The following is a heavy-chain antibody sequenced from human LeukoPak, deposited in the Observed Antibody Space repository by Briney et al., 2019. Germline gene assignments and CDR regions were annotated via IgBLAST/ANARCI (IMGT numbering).Heavy chain of an antibody. CDR2: IKQDGSEK. Sequence: GGSLRLSCAASGFTFSSYWMSWVRHAPGKGLEWVANIKQDGSEKNYVDSVKGRFTISRDNAKNSLYLQINSLRVEDTAVYYCARSGSDFNCWGQGTLVSVSS. V-gene: IGHV3-7*01. CDR1: GFTFSSYW. CDR3: ARSGSDFNC. J-gene: IGHJ4*02. D-gene: IGHD1-26*01.